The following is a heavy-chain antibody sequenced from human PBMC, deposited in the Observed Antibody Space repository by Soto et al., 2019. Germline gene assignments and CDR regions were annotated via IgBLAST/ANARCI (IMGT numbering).Heavy chain of an antibody. CDR2: FDPEDGET. J-gene: IGHJ3*02. CDR1: GYTLTELS. D-gene: IGHD3-22*01. Sequence: ASVKVSCKFSGYTLTELSIHWVRQAPGKGLEWMGCFDPEDGETIYAQKFQGRVTMTEDTSTDTAYMELSSLRSEDTAVYYCATERPRTTYYYDSSGYYSPVIDAFDIWGQGTMVTVSS. V-gene: IGHV1-24*01. CDR3: ATERPRTTYYYDSSGYYSPVIDAFDI.